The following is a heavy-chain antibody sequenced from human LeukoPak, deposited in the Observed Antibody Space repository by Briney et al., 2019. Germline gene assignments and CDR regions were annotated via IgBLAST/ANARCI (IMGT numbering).Heavy chain of an antibody. D-gene: IGHD6-13*01. CDR3: ASSSSWYLDYYYGMDV. CDR1: GYTFISYG. CDR2: ISAYNGNT. Sequence: ASVKVSCKASGYTFISYGISWVRQAPGQGLEWMGWISAYNGNTNYAQKLQGRVTMTTDTSTSTACMELRSLRSDDTAVYYRASSSSWYLDYYYGMDVWGQGTTVTVSS. V-gene: IGHV1-18*01. J-gene: IGHJ6*02.